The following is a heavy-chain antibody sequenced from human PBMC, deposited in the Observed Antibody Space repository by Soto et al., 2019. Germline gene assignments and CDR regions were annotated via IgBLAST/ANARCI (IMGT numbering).Heavy chain of an antibody. J-gene: IGHJ4*02. D-gene: IGHD5-12*01. Sequence: QVTLKESGPVLVKPTETLTLTCTVSGFSLRDARMAVSWIRQPPGKALEWLAHIFSHDEKSYSTSLKSRLTISKDPSKSQVALTMTNMDPVDTATYYCARIQGRDGSDIDYWGQGSLVTVSS. CDR3: ARIQGRDGSDIDY. CDR1: GFSLRDARMA. V-gene: IGHV2-26*01. CDR2: IFSHDEK.